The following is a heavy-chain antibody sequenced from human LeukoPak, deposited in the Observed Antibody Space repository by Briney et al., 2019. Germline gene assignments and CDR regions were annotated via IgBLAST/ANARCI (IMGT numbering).Heavy chain of an antibody. V-gene: IGHV3-30-3*01. CDR3: AENSALEY. Sequence: AGGSLRLSCVVSGFTFNNYAMNWVRQAPGKGLEWVAVISYDGSNKYYADSVKGRFTISRDNSKNTLYLQMNSLRAEDTAVYYCAENSALEYWGQGTLVTVSS. J-gene: IGHJ4*02. CDR1: GFTFNNYA. CDR2: ISYDGSNK. D-gene: IGHD1/OR15-1a*01.